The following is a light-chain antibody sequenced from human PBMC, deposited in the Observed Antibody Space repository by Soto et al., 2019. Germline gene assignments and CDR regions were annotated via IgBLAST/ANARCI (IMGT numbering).Light chain of an antibody. Sequence: EIVLTQSPGTLSLSPGERATLSCRASQSVSNNYLAWYQQKPGQAPRLLIYGASNRATGIPDRFSGSGSGTDFTLTISRLEPEDFAVYYCQQRSNWPPGRTFGQGTKVDIK. CDR1: QSVSNNY. CDR3: QQRSNWPPGRT. V-gene: IGKV3D-20*02. CDR2: GAS. J-gene: IGKJ1*01.